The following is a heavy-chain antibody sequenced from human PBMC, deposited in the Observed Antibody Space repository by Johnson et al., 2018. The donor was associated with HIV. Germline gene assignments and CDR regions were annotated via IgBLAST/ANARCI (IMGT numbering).Heavy chain of an antibody. J-gene: IGHJ3*01. CDR1: GFTFRNYG. D-gene: IGHD3-16*01. CDR2: IRFDGSSK. CDR3: ARGSRYTYDNDDVYLLQAFDV. Sequence: QVQLVESGGGVVQPGRSLRLSCAVSGFTFRNYGMHWVRQAPGNGLEWVAFIRFDGSSKYYADSVQGRFTISSDNSKNTLYLQMNSLRAEDTAVYYCARGSRYTYDNDDVYLLQAFDVWGQGTVVTVSS. V-gene: IGHV3-30*02.